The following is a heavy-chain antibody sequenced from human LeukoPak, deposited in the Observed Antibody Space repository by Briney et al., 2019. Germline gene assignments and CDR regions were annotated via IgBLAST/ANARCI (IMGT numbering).Heavy chain of an antibody. CDR3: ARGADSGYSSDN. V-gene: IGHV3-30*02. J-gene: IGHJ4*02. CDR1: GFTFSSYG. CDR2: IRYDGSNK. Sequence: GGSLRLSCAASGFTFSSYGMHWVRQAPGKGLEWVAFIRYDGSNKYYADSVKGRFTISRDNAKNTLYLQMNSLRAEDTAVYYCARGADSGYSSDNWGQGTLVSVSS. D-gene: IGHD3-9*01.